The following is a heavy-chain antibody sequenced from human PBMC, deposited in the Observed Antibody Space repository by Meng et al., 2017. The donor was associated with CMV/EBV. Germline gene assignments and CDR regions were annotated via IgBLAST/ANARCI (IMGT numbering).Heavy chain of an antibody. D-gene: IGHD6-25*01. CDR3: ARDDPRTSGRVCAFDI. CDR1: GFTFGSYS. CDR2: ISSSSSYI. J-gene: IGHJ3*02. V-gene: IGHV3-21*01. Sequence: GESLKISCAASGFTFGSYSMNWVRQAPGKGLEWVSSISSSSSYIYYADSVKGRFTISRDNAKNSLYLQMNSLRAEDTAVYYCARDDPRTSGRVCAFDIWGQGTMVTV.